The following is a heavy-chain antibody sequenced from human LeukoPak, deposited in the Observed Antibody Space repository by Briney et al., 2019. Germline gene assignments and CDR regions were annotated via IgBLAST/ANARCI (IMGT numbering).Heavy chain of an antibody. CDR1: GGSFSGYY. J-gene: IGHJ4*02. Sequence: SETLSLTCAVYGGSFSGYYWSWIRQPPGKGLEWIGEINHSGGTNYNPSLKSRVTISVDTSKNQFSLKLSSVTAADTAVYYCARGGIHFDYWGQGTLVTVSS. D-gene: IGHD1-14*01. V-gene: IGHV4-34*01. CDR3: ARGGIHFDY. CDR2: INHSGGT.